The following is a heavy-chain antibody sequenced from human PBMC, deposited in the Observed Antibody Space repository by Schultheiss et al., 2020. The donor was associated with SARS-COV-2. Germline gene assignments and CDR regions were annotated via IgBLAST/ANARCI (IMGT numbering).Heavy chain of an antibody. D-gene: IGHD1-1*01. V-gene: IGHV3-21*01. J-gene: IGHJ4*02. CDR3: ARDFLASGTYYFDY. CDR1: GFTFSNYW. Sequence: GGSLRLSCAASGFTFSNYWMHWVRQAPGKGLVWVSSISSSSSYIYYADSVKGRFTISRDNAKNSLYLQMNSLRAEDTAVYYCARDFLASGTYYFDYWGQGTLVTVSS. CDR2: ISSSSSYI.